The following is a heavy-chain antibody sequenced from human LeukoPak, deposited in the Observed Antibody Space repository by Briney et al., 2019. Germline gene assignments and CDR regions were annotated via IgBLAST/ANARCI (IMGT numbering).Heavy chain of an antibody. CDR3: ARDRYPFIVVVPAEYYGMDV. CDR2: ISAYNGNT. J-gene: IGHJ6*02. Sequence: ASVKVSCKASGYTFTSYGISWVRQAPGQGLEWMGWISAYNGNTNYAQKLQGRFTMTTDKSTSTAYMELRRLRSDDTAVYYCARDRYPFIVVVPAEYYGMDVWGQGTTVTVSS. V-gene: IGHV1-18*01. D-gene: IGHD2-2*01. CDR1: GYTFTSYG.